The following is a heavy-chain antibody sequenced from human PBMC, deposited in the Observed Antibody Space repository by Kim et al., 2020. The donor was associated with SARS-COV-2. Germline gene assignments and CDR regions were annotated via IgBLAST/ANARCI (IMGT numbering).Heavy chain of an antibody. CDR1: GGSFSGYY. CDR2: INHSGST. Sequence: SETLSLTCAVYGGSFSGYYWSWIRQPPGKGLEWIGEINHSGSTNYNPSLKSRVTISVDTSKNQFSLKLSSVTAADTAVYYCARGGRPAAIRRYYYYGMD. D-gene: IGHD2-2*02. J-gene: IGHJ6*01. V-gene: IGHV4-34*01. CDR3: ARGGRPAAIRRYYYYGMD.